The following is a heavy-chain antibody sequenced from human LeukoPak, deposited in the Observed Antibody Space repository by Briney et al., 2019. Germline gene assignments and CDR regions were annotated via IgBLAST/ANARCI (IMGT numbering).Heavy chain of an antibody. CDR3: ARDFRSAGYFNY. J-gene: IGHJ4*02. CDR1: GFIFSDFY. Sequence: PGGSLRLSCAASGFIFSDFYMSWIRQTPGKGLERVSYITSTGYTEYTDSVKGRFTISRDNAKNSLYLQMNSLRAEDTAVYYCARDFRSAGYFNYWGQGTLVTVSS. V-gene: IGHV3-11*06. D-gene: IGHD6-13*01. CDR2: ITSTGYT.